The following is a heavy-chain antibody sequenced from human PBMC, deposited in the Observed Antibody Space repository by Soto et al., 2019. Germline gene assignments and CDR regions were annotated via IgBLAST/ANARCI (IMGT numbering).Heavy chain of an antibody. CDR3: ARAFYYYGSGSYYNRGIPVNWFDP. Sequence: PGESLKISCKGSGYSFTSYWIGWVRQMPGKGLEWMGIIYPGDSDTRYSPSFQGQVTISADKSISTAYLQWSSLKASDTAMYYCARAFYYYGSGSYYNRGIPVNWFDPWGQGTLVTVSS. CDR2: IYPGDSDT. D-gene: IGHD3-10*01. CDR1: GYSFTSYW. V-gene: IGHV5-51*01. J-gene: IGHJ5*02.